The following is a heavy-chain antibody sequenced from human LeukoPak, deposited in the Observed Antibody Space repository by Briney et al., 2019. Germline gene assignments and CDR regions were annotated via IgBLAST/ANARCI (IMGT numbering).Heavy chain of an antibody. J-gene: IGHJ4*02. Sequence: ASVKVSCKASVYTFLSYGITWVRQAPGRRLEWVGGSSGYNGNIHAGQKIKGRVTITTDTSTRTAYMELRSLRSDYTAVYYGARGWGSYSLDYWGQGTLVTVSS. CDR2: SSGYNGNI. D-gene: IGHD1-26*01. CDR1: VYTFLSYG. CDR3: ARGWGSYSLDY. V-gene: IGHV1-18*01.